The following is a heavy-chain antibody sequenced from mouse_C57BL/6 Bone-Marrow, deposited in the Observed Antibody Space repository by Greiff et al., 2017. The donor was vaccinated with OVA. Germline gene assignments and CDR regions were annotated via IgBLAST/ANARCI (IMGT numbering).Heavy chain of an antibody. J-gene: IGHJ3*01. CDR2: IWGGGST. CDR3: ALNYYGSSPVAY. Sequence: VNVVESGPGLVAPSQSLSITCTVSGFSLTSYGVDWVRQPPGQGLEWLGVIWGGGSTNYNSALMSRLSISKDNSKSQVFLKMNSLQTDDTAMYYCALNYYGSSPVAYWGQGTLVTVSA. V-gene: IGHV2-9*01. CDR1: GFSLTSYG. D-gene: IGHD1-1*01.